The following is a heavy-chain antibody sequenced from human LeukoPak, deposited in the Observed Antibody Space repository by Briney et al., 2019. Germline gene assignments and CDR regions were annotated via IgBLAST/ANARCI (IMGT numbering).Heavy chain of an antibody. V-gene: IGHV4-34*01. CDR2: MNHSGST. J-gene: IGHJ6*03. CDR3: ARGVSGHMDV. D-gene: IGHD3-3*01. CDR1: GGSFSCHY. Sequence: SDTLSLTCAVYGGSFSCHYWKWVRQPPGKGLEWIGEMNHSGSTNYNPSLKSRFTMSIETSKNPFYLKLSSVTAADTAVYYCARGVSGHMDVWGKGTTVTVSS.